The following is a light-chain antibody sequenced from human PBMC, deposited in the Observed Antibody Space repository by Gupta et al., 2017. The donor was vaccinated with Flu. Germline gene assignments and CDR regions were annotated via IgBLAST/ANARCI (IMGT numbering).Light chain of an antibody. Sequence: QSALTQPASVPGSPGQSITISCTGSADDIGSYNYVSWYQQRPAKAPQLLLYEVSNRPSGISNRFSGSKSGNTASLTISGLQPADEADYHCSSYTSSNTLIFGGGTRVTVL. V-gene: IGLV2-14*03. J-gene: IGLJ2*01. CDR1: ADDIGSYNY. CDR3: SSYTSSNTLI. CDR2: EVS.